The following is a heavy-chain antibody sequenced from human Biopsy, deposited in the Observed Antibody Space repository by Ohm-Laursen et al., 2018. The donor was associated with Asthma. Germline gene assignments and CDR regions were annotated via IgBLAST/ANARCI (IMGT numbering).Heavy chain of an antibody. J-gene: IGHJ4*02. CDR2: INSVFGTT. CDR3: ARKAGSCISRTCYSLDF. CDR1: GGAFNTYV. D-gene: IGHD2-2*01. Sequence: SSVKVSCKSLGGAFNTYVIGWVRQAPGQGLEWMGGINSVFGTTTYPQKFQDRVTITADDSMSTVYMELSSLRSEDTAVYYCARKAGSCISRTCYSLDFWGQGTLVTVSS. V-gene: IGHV1-69*01.